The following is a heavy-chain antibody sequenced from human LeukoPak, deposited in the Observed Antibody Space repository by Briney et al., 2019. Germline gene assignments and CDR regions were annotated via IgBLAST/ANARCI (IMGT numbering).Heavy chain of an antibody. V-gene: IGHV1-3*01. CDR1: GYTFTIYA. CDR3: ARAGFYDVGAFDI. D-gene: IGHD2/OR15-2a*01. Sequence: ASVKVSCKASGYTFTIYAIHWVRQAPGQRLEWMGWINAGIGNTEYSQKFQGRVTITRDTSATTAYMELSSLRSEDTAVYYCARAGFYDVGAFDIWGQGTLVTVSS. J-gene: IGHJ3*02. CDR2: INAGIGNT.